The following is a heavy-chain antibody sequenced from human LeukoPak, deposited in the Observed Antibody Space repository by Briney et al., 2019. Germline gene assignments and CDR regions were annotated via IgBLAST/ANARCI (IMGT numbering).Heavy chain of an antibody. J-gene: IGHJ4*02. D-gene: IGHD3-3*01. CDR3: ARHGGDFWSGTYYFDY. CDR1: GGSISSSSYY. CDR2: IYYSGST. Sequence: ESGPGLVKPSGTLSLTCAVSGGSISSSSYYWGWIRQPPGKGLEWIGSIYYSGSTYYNPSLKSRVTISVDTSKNQFSLKLSSVTAADTAVYYCARHGGDFWSGTYYFDYWGQGTLVTVSS. V-gene: IGHV4-39*01.